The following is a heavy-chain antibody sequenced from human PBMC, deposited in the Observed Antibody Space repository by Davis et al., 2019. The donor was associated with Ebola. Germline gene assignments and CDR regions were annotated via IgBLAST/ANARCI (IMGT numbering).Heavy chain of an antibody. J-gene: IGHJ4*02. CDR1: GESISSGGYY. Sequence: MPSETLSLTCYVSGESISSGGYYWSWIRQRPGEGLEWLGHIYYSGSTDYNPSLGGRLSMSVHLSKNQFSLELTSVTVADTAVYYCARLGRDIVAPAVILDFDNWGRGLLVAVSS. D-gene: IGHD5-12*01. CDR2: IYYSGST. CDR3: ARLGRDIVAPAVILDFDN. V-gene: IGHV4-31*03.